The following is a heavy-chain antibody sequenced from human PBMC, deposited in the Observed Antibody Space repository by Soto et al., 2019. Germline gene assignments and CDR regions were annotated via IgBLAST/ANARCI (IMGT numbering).Heavy chain of an antibody. D-gene: IGHD4-4*01. CDR1: GFTFSNYW. V-gene: IGHV3-7*01. CDR3: TRGHPSIYNY. J-gene: IGHJ4*02. CDR2: IKEDGSEK. Sequence: GVSLRLSCAASGFTFSNYWMSWVRQAPGKGLEWVANIKEDGSEKYYVDSVKGRFTISRDNAKNSLYLQMSSLRPEDTAVYYCTRGHPSIYNYWGQGTLVTVSS.